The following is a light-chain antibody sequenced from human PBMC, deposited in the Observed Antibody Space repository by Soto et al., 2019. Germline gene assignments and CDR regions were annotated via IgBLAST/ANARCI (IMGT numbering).Light chain of an antibody. J-gene: IGLJ1*01. Sequence: QSVLTQPAFVSGSPGQSITISCTGTSSDVGGYNYVSWYQHPPGKAPKLMISEVSNRPSGVSNRFSGSKSGNTASLTISGLQAEDEADYYCSSYAGSNNIYVFGTGTKVTVL. CDR3: SSYAGSNNIYV. CDR1: SSDVGGYNY. CDR2: EVS. V-gene: IGLV2-14*01.